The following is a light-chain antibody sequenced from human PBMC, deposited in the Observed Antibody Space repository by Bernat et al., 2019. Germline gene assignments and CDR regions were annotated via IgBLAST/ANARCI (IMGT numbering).Light chain of an antibody. Sequence: QSALTQPPSASGSPGQSVTISCTGTSSDVGRYNFVSWYQQHPGKAPKLMIYDITKRPSGVPDRFSGSKSGNTASLTVSGLQAEDEADYFCSSYAGGKNLEFGGGTKLTVL. CDR3: SSYAGGKNLE. CDR1: SSDVGRYNF. J-gene: IGLJ2*01. CDR2: DIT. V-gene: IGLV2-8*01.